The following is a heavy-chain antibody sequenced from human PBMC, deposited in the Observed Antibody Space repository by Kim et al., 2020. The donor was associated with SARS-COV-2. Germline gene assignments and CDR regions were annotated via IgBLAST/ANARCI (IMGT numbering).Heavy chain of an antibody. CDR3: TRGGFRGIAAALDY. V-gene: IGHV3-49*04. Sequence: GALRLSCTASGFTFGDYAMSWVRQAPGKGLEWVGFIRSKAYGGTTEYAASVKGRFTISRDDSKSIAYLQMNSLKTEDTAVYYCTRGGFRGIAAALDYWGQGTLVTVSS. CDR2: IRSKAYGGTT. D-gene: IGHD6-13*01. J-gene: IGHJ4*02. CDR1: GFTFGDYA.